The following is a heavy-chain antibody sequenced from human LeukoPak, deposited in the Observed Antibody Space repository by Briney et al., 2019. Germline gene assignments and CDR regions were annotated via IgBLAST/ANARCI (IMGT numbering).Heavy chain of an antibody. CDR1: AYSISSGYY. CDR3: ARGDYGSGSYYSY. J-gene: IGHJ4*02. CDR2: IYHSGNT. V-gene: IGHV4-38-2*02. D-gene: IGHD3-10*01. Sequence: SETLSLTCTVSAYSISSGYYWGWIRQPPGKGLEWIGSIYHSGNTYYNPSLKSRVTMSVDTSKNQFSLKLSSVTAADTAVYYCARGDYGSGSYYSYWGQGTLVTVSS.